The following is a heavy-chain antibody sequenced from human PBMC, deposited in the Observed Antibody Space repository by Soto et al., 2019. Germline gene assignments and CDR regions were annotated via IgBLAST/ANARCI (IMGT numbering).Heavy chain of an antibody. V-gene: IGHV1-2*02. J-gene: IGHJ5*02. CDR3: ARDGGGIAAAGSPLTP. D-gene: IGHD6-13*01. Sequence: QVQLVQSGAEVKKPGASVKVSCKASGYTFTGYYMHWVRQAPGQGLEWMGWINPNSGGTNYAQKLQGRVTMSRDRSISTAYMELSRLRSDDTAVYYCARDGGGIAAAGSPLTPWGQGTLVTVSS. CDR1: GYTFTGYY. CDR2: INPNSGGT.